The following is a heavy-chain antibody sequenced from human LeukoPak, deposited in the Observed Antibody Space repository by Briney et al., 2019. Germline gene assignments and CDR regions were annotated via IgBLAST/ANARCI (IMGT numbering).Heavy chain of an antibody. V-gene: IGHV3-30-3*01. Sequence: GSLRLSCAATGFTFSNYAIHWGRQAPGKGLEWVAFISDDGSRQHYADSVKGRFTISRDSSKNTLNLQVNSLRAEDTAVYYCVKDRTGTYTLDYWGQGTLVTVSS. CDR1: GFTFSNYA. J-gene: IGHJ4*02. D-gene: IGHD3-10*01. CDR2: ISDDGSRQ. CDR3: VKDRTGTYTLDY.